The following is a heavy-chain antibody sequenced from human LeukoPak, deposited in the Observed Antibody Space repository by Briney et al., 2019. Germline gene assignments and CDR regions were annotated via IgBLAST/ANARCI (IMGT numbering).Heavy chain of an antibody. D-gene: IGHD3-22*01. V-gene: IGHV4-34*01. Sequence: PSETLSLTCAVYGGSFSGYYWSWIRQPPGKGLEWIGEINHSGSTNYNPSLKSRVTISVDTSKNQFSLKLSSVTAADTAVYYCARGWRSGYLDYWGQGTLVTVSS. J-gene: IGHJ4*02. CDR1: GGSFSGYY. CDR3: ARGWRSGYLDY. CDR2: INHSGST.